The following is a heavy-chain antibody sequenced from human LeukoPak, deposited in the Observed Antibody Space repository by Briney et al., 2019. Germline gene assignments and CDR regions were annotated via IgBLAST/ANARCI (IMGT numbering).Heavy chain of an antibody. V-gene: IGHV3-74*01. Sequence: PGGSVRLSCAASGFTFSDYWMHWVRQAPGKGLVWVSRINTDGTSTKYADSVKGRFTISRDNARNTVYLQMNSLRGEDTAVYYCARARYSYTGIVDYWGQGTLVTVSS. CDR2: INTDGTST. CDR3: ARARYSYTGIVDY. CDR1: GFTFSDYW. J-gene: IGHJ4*02. D-gene: IGHD1-1*01.